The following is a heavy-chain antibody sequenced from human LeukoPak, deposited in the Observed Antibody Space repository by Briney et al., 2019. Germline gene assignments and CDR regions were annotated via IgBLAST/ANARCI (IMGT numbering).Heavy chain of an antibody. V-gene: IGHV4-61*01. J-gene: IGHJ4*02. CDR2: VYFRGST. CDR3: AGQMAARFDY. D-gene: IGHD5-24*01. Sequence: SETLSLTCTVSDASVSSGSDFWSWVRQPPGKGLEWIGYVYFRGSTKYNPSLKSRVTISMDTSKNQFSLKLTSVTAADTAVYYCAGQMAARFDYWGQGALVTVSS. CDR1: DASVSSGSDF.